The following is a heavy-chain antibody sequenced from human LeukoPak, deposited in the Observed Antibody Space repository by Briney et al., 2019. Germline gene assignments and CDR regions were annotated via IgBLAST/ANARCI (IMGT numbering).Heavy chain of an antibody. V-gene: IGHV4-59*10. CDR2: IYTSGST. Sequence: PSETLSLTCAVYGGSFSGYYWSWIRQPAGKGLEWIGRIYTSGSTNYNPSLKSRVTMSVDTSKNQFSLKLSSVTAADTAVYYCACIVGATAAGGWFDPWGQGTLVTVSS. CDR3: ACIVGATAAGGWFDP. CDR1: GGSFSGYY. D-gene: IGHD1-26*01. J-gene: IGHJ5*02.